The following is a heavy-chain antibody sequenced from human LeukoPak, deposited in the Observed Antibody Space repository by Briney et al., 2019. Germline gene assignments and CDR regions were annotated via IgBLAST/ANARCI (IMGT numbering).Heavy chain of an antibody. CDR3: TRDSSRGWFSVDH. Sequence: ASVKVSCKTSAYPFTTYYMHWVRQAPGQGLEWMGVINPSDGSRSYAQKFLGRLTMTRDTSTSTLYMDLSSLIFEDTAVYFCTRDSSRGWFSVDHWGQGTLVTVSS. CDR1: AYPFTTYY. D-gene: IGHD6-19*01. CDR2: INPSDGSR. J-gene: IGHJ4*02. V-gene: IGHV1-46*01.